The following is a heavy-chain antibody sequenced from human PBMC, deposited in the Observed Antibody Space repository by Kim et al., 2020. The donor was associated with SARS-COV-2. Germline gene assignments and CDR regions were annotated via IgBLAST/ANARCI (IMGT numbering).Heavy chain of an antibody. D-gene: IGHD5-18*01. J-gene: IGHJ4*02. V-gene: IGHV3-30*18. CDR1: GFTFSSYG. Sequence: GGSLRLSCAASGFTFSSYGMHWVRQAPGKGLEWVAVISYDGSNKYYADSVKGRFTISRDNSKNTLYLQMNSLRAEDTAVYYCAKGGQLWLQAFDYWGQGT. CDR2: ISYDGSNK. CDR3: AKGGQLWLQAFDY.